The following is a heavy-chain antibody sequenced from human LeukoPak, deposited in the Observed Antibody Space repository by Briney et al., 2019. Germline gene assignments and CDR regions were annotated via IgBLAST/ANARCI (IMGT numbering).Heavy chain of an antibody. D-gene: IGHD6-6*01. CDR2: INPNSGGS. CDR3: ASPEYSSSSGDY. V-gene: IGHV1-2*02. Sequence: ASVKVSCKASGYTFTGYYMHWVRQAPGQGLEWMGWINPNSGGSNYAQKFQGRVTMTRDTSISTAYMELSRLRSEDTAVYYCASPEYSSSSGDYWGQGTLVTVSS. J-gene: IGHJ4*02. CDR1: GYTFTGYY.